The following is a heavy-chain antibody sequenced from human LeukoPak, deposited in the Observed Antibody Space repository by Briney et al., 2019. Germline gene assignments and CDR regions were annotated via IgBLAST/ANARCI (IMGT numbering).Heavy chain of an antibody. CDR3: ARESVATVNWFDP. V-gene: IGHV3-11*01. CDR1: GFTFNDYY. CDR2: ISSSGGTK. Sequence: KPGGSLRLSCAASGFTFNDYYMNWIRQAPGKGLEWVSYISSSGGTKYYADSVKGRFTISGDNAKNAVYLQMNSLRAEDTAMYYCARESVATVNWFDPWGQGTLVTVSS. D-gene: IGHD5-12*01. J-gene: IGHJ5*02.